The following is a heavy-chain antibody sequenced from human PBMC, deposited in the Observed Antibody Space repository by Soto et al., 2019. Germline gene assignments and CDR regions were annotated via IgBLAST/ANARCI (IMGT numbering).Heavy chain of an antibody. D-gene: IGHD3-10*01. V-gene: IGHV1-69*13. CDR3: ARGVAVGPRLYYFDY. CDR1: GGTFSSYA. J-gene: IGHJ4*02. CDR2: IIPIFGTA. Sequence: SVKVSCKASGGTFSSYAISWVRQAPGQGLEWMGGIIPIFGTANYAQKFQGRVTITADESTSTAYMELSSLRSEDTAVYYCARGVAVGPRLYYFDYWGQGTLVTVSS.